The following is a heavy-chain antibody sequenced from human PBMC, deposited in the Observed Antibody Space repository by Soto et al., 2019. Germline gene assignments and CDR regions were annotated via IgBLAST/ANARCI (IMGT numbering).Heavy chain of an antibody. V-gene: IGHV5-10-1*01. CDR1: GYSFTSYW. CDR2: IDPSDSYT. CDR3: ARRLEVGATVPINYGMDV. D-gene: IGHD1-26*01. J-gene: IGHJ6*02. Sequence: GESLKISCKGSGYSFTSYWISWVRQMPGKGLEWMGRIDPSDSYTNYSPSFQGHVTISADKSISTAYLQWSSLKASDTAMYYCARRLEVGATVPINYGMDVWGQGTTVTVSS.